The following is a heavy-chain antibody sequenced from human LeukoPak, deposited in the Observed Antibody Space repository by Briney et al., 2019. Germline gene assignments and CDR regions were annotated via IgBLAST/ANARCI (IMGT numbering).Heavy chain of an antibody. V-gene: IGHV5-51*01. CDR1: GYSFTSYW. Sequence: GESLKISCKGSGYSFTSYWIGWVRQMPGKGLEWMGIIYPGDSDTRYSPSFQGQVTISADKSISTAYLQWSSLKASDTAMYYCARHLPPVGATRREANWLDPWGQGTLVTVSS. CDR3: ARHLPPVGATRREANWLDP. J-gene: IGHJ5*02. D-gene: IGHD1-26*01. CDR2: IYPGDSDT.